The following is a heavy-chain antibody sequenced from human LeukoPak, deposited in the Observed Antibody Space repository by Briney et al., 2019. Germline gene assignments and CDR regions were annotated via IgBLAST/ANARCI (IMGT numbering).Heavy chain of an antibody. CDR3: ASDLIVGATGFGAFDI. CDR2: TYYRSKWYN. D-gene: IGHD1-26*01. J-gene: IGHJ3*02. Sequence: SQTLPLTCAISGDSVSSNSAAWNWIRQSPSRGLEWLGRTYYRSKWYNDYAVSVKSRITINPDTSKNQFSLQLNSVTPEDTAVYYCASDLIVGATGFGAFDIWGQGTMVTVSS. CDR1: GDSVSSNSAA. V-gene: IGHV6-1*01.